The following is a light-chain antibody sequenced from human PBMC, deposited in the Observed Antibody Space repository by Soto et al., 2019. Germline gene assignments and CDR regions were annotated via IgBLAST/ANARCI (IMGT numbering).Light chain of an antibody. CDR1: QIINTW. Sequence: DIQMTQSPSSLSASVGDRVTITCRASQIINTWLAWYQQKPGKAPKLLIYRASNLLSGVPSRFSGSRSGTEFTLTISSLQPDDFSIYYCQQYETYSGTFGPGTKVDL. J-gene: IGKJ3*01. V-gene: IGKV1-5*03. CDR3: QQYETYSGT. CDR2: RAS.